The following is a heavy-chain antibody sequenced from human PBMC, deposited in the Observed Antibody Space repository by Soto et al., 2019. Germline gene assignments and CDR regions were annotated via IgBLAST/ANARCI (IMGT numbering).Heavy chain of an antibody. D-gene: IGHD2-21*02. J-gene: IGHJ4*02. CDR2: IGTAGDT. Sequence: AGWSLRLSCAASGFTFSTYDMHWVRQVTGKGLEWVSVIGTAGDTYYPDSVRGRFTISRDNAKNSLYLQMNSLRAGDTAVYYCGRDGGYYGIDSWGQGTLVT. CDR1: GFTFSTYD. V-gene: IGHV3-13*01. CDR3: GRDGGYYGIDS.